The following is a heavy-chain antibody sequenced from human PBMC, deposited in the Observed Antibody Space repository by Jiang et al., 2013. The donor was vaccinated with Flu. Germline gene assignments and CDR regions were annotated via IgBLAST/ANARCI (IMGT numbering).Heavy chain of an antibody. CDR1: GYSISSGYY. D-gene: IGHD5-12*01. Sequence: GLVKPSETLSLTCTVSGYSISSGYYWGWVRQPPGKGLDWIGSIYHSGSTYYNPSLKSRVTISVDTSKNQFSLKLNSVTAADTAVYYCARNSGYDFDWGQGTLVTVSS. J-gene: IGHJ4*02. CDR2: IYHSGST. CDR3: ARNSGYDFD. V-gene: IGHV4-38-2*02.